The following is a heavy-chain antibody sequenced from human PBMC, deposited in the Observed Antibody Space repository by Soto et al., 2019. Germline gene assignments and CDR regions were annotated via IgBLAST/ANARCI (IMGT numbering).Heavy chain of an antibody. V-gene: IGHV3-11*01. CDR2: ITSSGTTI. CDR3: ARVNGHYYYGMDV. J-gene: IGHJ6*02. CDR1: GFTFSNSW. D-gene: IGHD1-1*01. Sequence: GGSLRLSCAASGFTFSNSWMTWIRQAPGKGLEWVSDITSSGTTIYYADSVKGRFTISRDNAKNSLYLQMNSLRAEDTAVYYCARVNGHYYYGMDVWGQGTTVTVSS.